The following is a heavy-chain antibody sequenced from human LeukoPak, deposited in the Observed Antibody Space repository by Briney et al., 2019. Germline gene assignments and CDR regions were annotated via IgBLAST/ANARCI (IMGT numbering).Heavy chain of an antibody. CDR2: INPNTGGT. Sequence: ASVKVSCKASGYTFTGYYMHWVRQAPGQGLEWMGWINPNTGGTNYAQNFQGRVTMTRATSISTAYMELSRLRSDDTAVYYCARGPEYYYDSSGYYFSVFDYWGQGTLVTVSS. CDR3: ARGPEYYYDSSGYYFSVFDY. V-gene: IGHV1-2*02. D-gene: IGHD3-22*01. CDR1: GYTFTGYY. J-gene: IGHJ4*02.